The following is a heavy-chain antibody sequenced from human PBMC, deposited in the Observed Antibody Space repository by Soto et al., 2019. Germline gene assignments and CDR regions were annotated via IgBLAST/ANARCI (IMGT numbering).Heavy chain of an antibody. CDR2: IIPILGIA. CDR1: GGTFSSYT. D-gene: IGHD2-2*02. Sequence: SVKVSCKASGGTFSSYTISWVRQAPGQGLEWMGRIIPILGIANYAQKFQGRVTITADKSTSTAYMELSSLRSEDTAVYYFARERGVVVPAAIMDGSFDIWGQGTMVTVSS. J-gene: IGHJ3*02. V-gene: IGHV1-69*04. CDR3: ARERGVVVPAAIMDGSFDI.